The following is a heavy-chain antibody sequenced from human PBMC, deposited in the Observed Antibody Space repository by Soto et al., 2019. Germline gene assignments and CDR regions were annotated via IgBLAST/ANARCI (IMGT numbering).Heavy chain of an antibody. Sequence: ASVKVSCKASGGTFSSYAISWVRQAPGQGLEWMGGIIPIFGTANYAQKFQGRVTITADESTSTAYMELSSLRSEDTAVYYCAREGHYYDSSGYYYAHQRHFDYWGQGTLVSVSS. J-gene: IGHJ4*02. D-gene: IGHD3-22*01. CDR1: GGTFSSYA. CDR3: AREGHYYDSSGYYYAHQRHFDY. V-gene: IGHV1-69*13. CDR2: IIPIFGTA.